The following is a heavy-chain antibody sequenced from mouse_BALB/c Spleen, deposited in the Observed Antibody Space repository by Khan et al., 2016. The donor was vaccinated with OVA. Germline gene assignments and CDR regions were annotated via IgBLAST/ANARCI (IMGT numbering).Heavy chain of an antibody. CDR3: ARNYDNFVEYFDV. CDR2: IWAGGST. CDR1: GFSLTSYG. V-gene: IGHV2-9*02. D-gene: IGHD2-1*01. Sequence: VQLQESGPGLVAPSQSLSITCTVSGFSLTSYGVHWVRQTPGKGLEWLGIIWAGGSTNYNSALMSRLSISKDNSKSQVFFKMHSLQPDDTAMYYCARNYDNFVEYFDVWGAGTTVTVSS. J-gene: IGHJ1*01.